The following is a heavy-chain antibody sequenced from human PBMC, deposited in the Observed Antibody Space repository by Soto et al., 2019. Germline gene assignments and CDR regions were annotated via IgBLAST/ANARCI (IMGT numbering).Heavy chain of an antibody. D-gene: IGHD3-16*01. J-gene: IGHJ6*04. CDR2: TSWNSERI. CDR1: GFTFDDYA. Sequence: EVQLVESGGGVVQPGRSLRLSCAASGFTFDDYAMHWVRQPPGTGLEWVAGTSWNSERIGYADSVRGRFTISRDNAKNSLYLQMTGLRAEDTALYYCVGDMGAVYYYYGMDVWGKGTSATVSS. CDR3: VGDMGAVYYYYGMDV. V-gene: IGHV3-9*01.